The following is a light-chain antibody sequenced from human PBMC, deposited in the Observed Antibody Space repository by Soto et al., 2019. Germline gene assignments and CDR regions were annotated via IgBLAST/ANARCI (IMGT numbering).Light chain of an antibody. CDR3: FQCIQPPLFT. Sequence: DVVLTQTPLSLSVTPGQSASISCKSTQSLLHSDGKTYIYWYLQKPSQPPQLLINEASNRFYGVADRFSGSGSGANFTLKISRVVAEDAGVYYCFQCIQPPLFTFGPGTKVDIK. CDR2: EAS. CDR1: QSLLHSDGKTY. V-gene: IGKV2D-29*01. J-gene: IGKJ3*01.